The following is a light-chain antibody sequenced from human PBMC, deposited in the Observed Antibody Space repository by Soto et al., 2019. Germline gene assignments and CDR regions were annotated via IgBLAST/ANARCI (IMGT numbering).Light chain of an antibody. V-gene: IGLV2-8*02. CDR2: EVI. Sequence: QSALTQPRSASRSRGQPVTISCTGTSSDVGRYNYVSLYQQHPGKAPNLLIYEVINRPSGVPDRFSASRSGNTASLTVSGLQAEDEADYYCSSYASSNTPYVFGTGTKVTVL. CDR3: SSYASSNTPYV. CDR1: SSDVGRYNY. J-gene: IGLJ1*01.